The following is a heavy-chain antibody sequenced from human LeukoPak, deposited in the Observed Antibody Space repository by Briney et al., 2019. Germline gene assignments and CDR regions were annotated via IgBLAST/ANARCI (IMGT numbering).Heavy chain of an antibody. CDR1: GYTFTSYG. CDR3: FFFQAEDGIRDFDWLSYFDY. D-gene: IGHD3-9*01. CDR2: ISAYNGNT. V-gene: IGHV1-18*01. J-gene: IGHJ4*02. Sequence: VSVKVSCKASGYTFTSYGISWVRHAPGQGLEWMGWISAYNGNTNYAQKLQGRVTMTTDTSTSTAFMELSSLRSDDTAVYYCFFFQAEDGIRDFDWLSYFDYWGQGTLVTVSS.